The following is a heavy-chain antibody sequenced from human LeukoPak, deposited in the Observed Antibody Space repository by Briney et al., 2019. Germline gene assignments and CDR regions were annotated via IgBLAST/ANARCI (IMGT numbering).Heavy chain of an antibody. CDR1: GYTFTSYY. V-gene: IGHV1-46*03. CDR2: INPSGGST. Sequence: ASVKVSCKASGYTFTSYYMHWVRQAPGQELEWMGIINPSGGSTSYTQKFQGRVTMTRDTSTSTVYMELSSLRSEDTAVYYCARVAANYYYGMDVWGQGTTVTVSS. J-gene: IGHJ6*02. CDR3: ARVAANYYYGMDV.